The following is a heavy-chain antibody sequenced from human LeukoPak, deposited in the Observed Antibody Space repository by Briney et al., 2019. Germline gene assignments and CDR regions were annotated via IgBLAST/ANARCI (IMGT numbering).Heavy chain of an antibody. D-gene: IGHD1-26*01. CDR1: GFTFSSYG. CDR3: ARDPYSGNYGPYYYYYMDV. CDR2: ITNTGTYS. V-gene: IGHV3-21*04. J-gene: IGHJ6*03. Sequence: GGSQRLSCAASGFTFSSYGMNWVRQAPGKALEWVSSITNTGTYSFYGDSVKGRFTISRDNARNSLYLQMNGLRPEDTAVYYCARDPYSGNYGPYYYYYMDVWGKGTTVTISS.